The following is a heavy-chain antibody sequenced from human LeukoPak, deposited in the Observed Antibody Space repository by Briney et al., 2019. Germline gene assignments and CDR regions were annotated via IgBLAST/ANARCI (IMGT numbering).Heavy chain of an antibody. Sequence: GASVKVSCKASGYTFTGYYMHWVRQAPGQGLERMGWINPNSGGTNYAQKFQGWVTMTRDTSISTAYMELSRLRSDDTAVYYCARSEPVVAARSWFDPWGQGTLVTVSS. CDR3: ARSEPVVAARSWFDP. V-gene: IGHV1-2*04. CDR2: INPNSGGT. D-gene: IGHD2-15*01. CDR1: GYTFTGYY. J-gene: IGHJ5*02.